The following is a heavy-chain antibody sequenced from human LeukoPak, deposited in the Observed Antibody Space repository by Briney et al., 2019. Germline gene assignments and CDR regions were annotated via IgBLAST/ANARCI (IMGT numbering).Heavy chain of an antibody. CDR2: IYYSGST. CDR3: AREFRRDWFDP. V-gene: IGHV4-31*03. Sequence: SETLPLTCTVSGGSISSGGYYWSWIRQHPGKGLEWIGYIYYSGSTYYNPSLKSRVTISVDTSKNQFSLKLSSVTAADTAVYYCAREFRRDWFDPWGQGTLVTVSS. CDR1: GGSISSGGYY. J-gene: IGHJ5*02.